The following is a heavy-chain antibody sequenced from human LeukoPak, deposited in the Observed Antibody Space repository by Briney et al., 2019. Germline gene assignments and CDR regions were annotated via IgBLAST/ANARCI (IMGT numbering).Heavy chain of an antibody. CDR3: TTGEGSYYGSGTYFTPDAFDI. V-gene: IGHV3-15*01. D-gene: IGHD3-10*01. Sequence: PGGSLRLSCAASGLTVSSNYMSWVRQAPGKGLEWVGRIKSKTDGGTTDYAAPVKGRFTISRDDSKNTLYLQMNSLKTEDTAVYYCTTGEGSYYGSGTYFTPDAFDIWGQGTMVTVSS. J-gene: IGHJ3*02. CDR1: GLTVSSNY. CDR2: IKSKTDGGTT.